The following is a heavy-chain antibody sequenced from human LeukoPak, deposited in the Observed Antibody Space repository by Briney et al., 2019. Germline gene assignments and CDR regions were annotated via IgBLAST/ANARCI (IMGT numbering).Heavy chain of an antibody. D-gene: IGHD3-9*01. V-gene: IGHV7-4-1*02. CDR1: GYTFTSYA. J-gene: IGHJ6*02. CDR2: INSNTGDP. Sequence: ASVKVSCKASGYTFTSYAMNWVGQAPGQGLEWMGWINSNTGDPTYAQGFTGRFVFSLDTSVSTAYLQISSLKAEDTAVYYCARELEVLRYFDWLTSRYYYYGMDVWGQGTTVTVSS. CDR3: ARELEVLRYFDWLTSRYYYYGMDV.